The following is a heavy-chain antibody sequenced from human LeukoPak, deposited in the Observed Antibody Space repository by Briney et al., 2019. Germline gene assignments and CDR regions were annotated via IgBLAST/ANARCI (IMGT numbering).Heavy chain of an antibody. CDR3: AGLVGRYSSGLYYYYFDY. Sequence: SQTQSLTCAVSGGSISSGGYSWGSIRQPPAKGLEWIGYIYHSGSSYYNPSLKSRVTISVDKSKNQFFLNLSSVTAADTAVYYCAGLVGRYSSGLYYYYFDYWGQGTLVTVSS. V-gene: IGHV4-30-2*01. CDR1: GGSISSGGYS. CDR2: IYHSGSS. D-gene: IGHD3-22*01. J-gene: IGHJ4*02.